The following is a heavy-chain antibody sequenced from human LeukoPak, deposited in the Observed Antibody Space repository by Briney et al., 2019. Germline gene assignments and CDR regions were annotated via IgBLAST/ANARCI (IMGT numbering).Heavy chain of an antibody. CDR3: ARDVYYYGSGSYYARGAFDI. D-gene: IGHD3-10*01. Sequence: SETLSLTCTVSGGSISSSSYYWGWIRQPPGKGLEWIGSIYYSGSTYYNPSLKSRVTISVDTSKNQFSLKLSSVTAADTAVYYCARDVYYYGSGSYYARGAFDIWGQGTMVTVSS. J-gene: IGHJ3*02. V-gene: IGHV4-39*07. CDR1: GGSISSSSYY. CDR2: IYYSGST.